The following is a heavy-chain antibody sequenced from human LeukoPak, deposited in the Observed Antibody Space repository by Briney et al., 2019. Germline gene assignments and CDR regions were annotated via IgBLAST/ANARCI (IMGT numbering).Heavy chain of an antibody. V-gene: IGHV1-18*01. D-gene: IGHD2-2*01. CDR1: GGTFSSYG. CDR3: ARDHLTALYCSSTSCYFRFDY. CDR2: ISAYNGNT. Sequence: ASVKVSCKASGGTFSSYGISWVRQAPGQGLEWMGWISAYNGNTNYAQKLQGRVTITTDTSTSTAYMELRSLRSDDTAVYYCARDHLTALYCSSTSCYFRFDYWGQGTLVTVSS. J-gene: IGHJ4*02.